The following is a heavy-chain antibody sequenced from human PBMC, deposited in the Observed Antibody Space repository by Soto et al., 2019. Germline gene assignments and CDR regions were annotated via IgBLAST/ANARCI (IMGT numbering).Heavy chain of an antibody. CDR2: INSDGSGT. CDR1: RFTFSTYW. Sequence: EVQLVESGGGLVQPGGSLRLSCAASRFTFSTYWMHWVRQAPGKGLVWVSRINSDGSGTAYADSVKGRFTISRDNAKNTLYLQMNSLRAEDTAVYYCAGARIWGGYVPYFDYWGQGTLVTVSS. J-gene: IGHJ4*02. CDR3: AGARIWGGYVPYFDY. D-gene: IGHD5-12*01. V-gene: IGHV3-74*01.